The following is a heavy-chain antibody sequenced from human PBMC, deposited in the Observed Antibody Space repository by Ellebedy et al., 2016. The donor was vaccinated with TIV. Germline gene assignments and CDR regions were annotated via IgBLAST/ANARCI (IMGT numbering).Heavy chain of an antibody. D-gene: IGHD3-10*01. V-gene: IGHV3-23*01. CDR2: ISGSAVST. CDR3: ASSRYHYYLGNTIFVY. Sequence: PGGSLRLSCAASGFSFNSYAMSWVRQAPGKGLEWVSGISGSAVSTAYADSVKGRFTISRDNSKNTLYLQMNSLRAEDTAVYYCASSRYHYYLGNTIFVYWGQGTLVTVAS. J-gene: IGHJ4*02. CDR1: GFSFNSYA.